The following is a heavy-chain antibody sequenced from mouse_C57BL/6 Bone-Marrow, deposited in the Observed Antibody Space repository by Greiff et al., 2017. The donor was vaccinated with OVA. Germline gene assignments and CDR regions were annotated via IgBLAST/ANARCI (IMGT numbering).Heavy chain of an antibody. CDR1: GYTFTSYW. D-gene: IGHD2-3*01. CDR3: ARGYYEAMDY. CDR2: IHPNSGST. J-gene: IGHJ4*01. Sequence: QVHVKQPGAELVKPGASVKLSCKASGYTFTSYWMNWVKQRPGQGLEWIGMIHPNSGSTNYNEKFKSKATLTVDKSSSTAYMQLSSLTSEDSAVYYCARGYYEAMDYWGQGTSVTVSS. V-gene: IGHV1-64*01.